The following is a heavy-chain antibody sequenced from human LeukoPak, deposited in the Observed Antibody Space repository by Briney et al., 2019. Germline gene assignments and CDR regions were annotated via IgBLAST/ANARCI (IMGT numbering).Heavy chain of an antibody. D-gene: IGHD1-26*01. V-gene: IGHV4-4*02. CDR1: AGSISNSSW. CDR3: ASVYSGSSIGY. Sequence: SETLSLTWAVSAGSISNSSWGCWVRQPPGRGVEWVGVIDGSGSTNYNPPLKSRVTISIDTSKHQFSLKLSSVTAADTAVYYCASVYSGSSIGYWGQGTLVTVSS. CDR2: IDGSGST. J-gene: IGHJ4*02.